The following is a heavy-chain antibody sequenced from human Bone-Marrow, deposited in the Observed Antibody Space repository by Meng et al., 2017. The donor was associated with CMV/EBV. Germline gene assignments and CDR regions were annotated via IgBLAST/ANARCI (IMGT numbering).Heavy chain of an antibody. J-gene: IGHJ4*02. V-gene: IGHV3-30*04. Sequence: GSLRLSCAASGFTFDDYAMHWVRQAPGKGLEWVAVISYDGSNKYYADSMKGRFTISRDNSKNTLYLQMNSLRAEDTAVYYCAREVVYDSSGYYFDYWGQGTLVTVSS. CDR1: GFTFDDYA. D-gene: IGHD3-22*01. CDR2: ISYDGSNK. CDR3: AREVVYDSSGYYFDY.